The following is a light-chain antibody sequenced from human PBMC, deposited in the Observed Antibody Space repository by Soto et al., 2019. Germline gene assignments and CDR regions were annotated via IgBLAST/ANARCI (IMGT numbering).Light chain of an antibody. CDR1: QTVTNSF. CDR3: QQYSTLPHT. CDR2: GIS. V-gene: IGKV3-20*01. J-gene: IGKJ2*01. Sequence: ENVLTQSPGTLSLSPGERATPSCRASQTVTNSFFAWYQQKPGQPPRLLIHGISSRATGIPDRFSGSGSGTDFTLTISRLEPEDFVVYYCQQYSTLPHTFGRGPSWRS.